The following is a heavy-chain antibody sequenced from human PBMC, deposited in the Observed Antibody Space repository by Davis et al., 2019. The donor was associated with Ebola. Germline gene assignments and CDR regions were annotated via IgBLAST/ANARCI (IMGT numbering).Heavy chain of an antibody. D-gene: IGHD5-24*01. V-gene: IGHV1-69*05. CDR2: IIPIFGKS. Sequence: SVKVSCKASGGTFSSYAISWVRQAPGQGLEWMGGIIPIFGKSNYAQKFQDRATMTTDSSTNTAYIELRSLRSDDTAFYYCARVGKAVEMDYWGQGTLLIVSS. J-gene: IGHJ4*02. CDR3: ARVGKAVEMDY. CDR1: GGTFSSYA.